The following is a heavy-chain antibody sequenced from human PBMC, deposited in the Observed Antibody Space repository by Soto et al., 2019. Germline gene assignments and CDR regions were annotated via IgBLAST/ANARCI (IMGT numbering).Heavy chain of an antibody. V-gene: IGHV3-30*03. D-gene: IGHD1-26*01. CDR2: ISGDGINT. CDR3: ARGNLSLDFDS. J-gene: IGHJ4*02. Sequence: QIQLVESGGDVVQPGKSLRLSCAASGFNFGFFGMHWVRQAPGKGLEWVAFISGDGINTQYADSVRGRFTLTRDYSRKTMYLQMDTLRDDNTTLYYCARGNLSLDFDSWRLGTVVTVPS. CDR1: GFNFGFFG.